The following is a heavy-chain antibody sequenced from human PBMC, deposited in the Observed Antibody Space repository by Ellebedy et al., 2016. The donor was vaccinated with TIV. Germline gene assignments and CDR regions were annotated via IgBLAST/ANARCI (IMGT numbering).Heavy chain of an antibody. CDR2: INHSGST. V-gene: IGHV4-34*01. J-gene: IGHJ4*02. CDR3: ARTASYYYDSSGYVVFDY. D-gene: IGHD3-22*01. Sequence: SETLSLXXAVYGGSFSGYYWSWIRQPPGKGLEWIGEINHSGSTNYNPSLKSRVTISVDTSKNQFSLKLSSVTAADTAVYYCARTASYYYDSSGYVVFDYWGQGTLVTVSS. CDR1: GGSFSGYY.